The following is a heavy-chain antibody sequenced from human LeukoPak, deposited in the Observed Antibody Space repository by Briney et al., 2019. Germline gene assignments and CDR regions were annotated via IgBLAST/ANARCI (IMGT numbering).Heavy chain of an antibody. V-gene: IGHV1-69*13. Sequence: SVKVSYKASGGTFSSYAISWVRQAPGQGLEWMGGIIPIFGTANYAQKFQGRVTITADESTSTAYMELSSLRSDDTAVYYCARGRNIEMTTMSGGSDYWGQGTLVTVSS. CDR1: GGTFSSYA. J-gene: IGHJ4*02. CDR2: IIPIFGTA. CDR3: ARGRNIEMTTMSGGSDY. D-gene: IGHD5-24*01.